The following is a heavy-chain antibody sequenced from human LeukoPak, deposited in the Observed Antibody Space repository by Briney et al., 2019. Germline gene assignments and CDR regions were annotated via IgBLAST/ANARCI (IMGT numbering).Heavy chain of an antibody. J-gene: IGHJ3*02. V-gene: IGHV3-11*04. CDR2: ISSSGATI. CDR1: GFTFSDYY. Sequence: GGSLRLSCAATGFTFSDYYFSWIRQAPGKGLEWLSYISSSGATIYYADSVKGRFTISRDNAKNSLYLQMNSPRAEDTAVYYCARTRPYGSYYSNGAFDIWGQGTMVTVSS. D-gene: IGHD1-26*01. CDR3: ARTRPYGSYYSNGAFDI.